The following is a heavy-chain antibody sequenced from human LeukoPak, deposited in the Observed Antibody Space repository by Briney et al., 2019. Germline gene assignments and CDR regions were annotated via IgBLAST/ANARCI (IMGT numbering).Heavy chain of an antibody. CDR1: GYTFTSYG. Sequence: GASVKVSCKASGYTFTSYGISWVRQAPGQGLEWMGWISAYNGNTNYAQKLQGRVTMTTDTSTSTAYMELRSLRSEDTAVYYCARVPAAHVIDYYYYMDVWGKGTTVTVSS. D-gene: IGHD2-2*01. CDR2: ISAYNGNT. CDR3: ARVPAAHVIDYYYYMDV. J-gene: IGHJ6*03. V-gene: IGHV1-18*01.